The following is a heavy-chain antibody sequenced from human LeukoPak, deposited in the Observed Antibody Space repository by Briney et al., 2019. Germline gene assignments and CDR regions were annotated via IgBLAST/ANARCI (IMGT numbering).Heavy chain of an antibody. J-gene: IGHJ4*02. CDR2: INPSGGST. Sequence: ASVKVSCKASGYTFTSYYMHWVRQAPGQGLEWMGIINPSGGSTSYAQKFQGRVTMTRDTSTSTVYMELSSLRSEDTAVYYCAKSERVLLWFGELNGKGLGFDYWGQGTLVTVSS. CDR3: AKSERVLLWFGELNGKGLGFDY. D-gene: IGHD3-10*01. CDR1: GYTFTSYY. V-gene: IGHV1-46*01.